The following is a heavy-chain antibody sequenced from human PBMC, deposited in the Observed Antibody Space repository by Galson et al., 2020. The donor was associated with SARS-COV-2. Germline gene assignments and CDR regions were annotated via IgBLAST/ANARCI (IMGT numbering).Heavy chain of an antibody. V-gene: IGHV3-33*06. Sequence: GGSLRLSCAASGFTFSSYGMHWVRQAPGKGLEWVAVIWYDGSNKYYADSVKGRFTISRDNSKNTLYLQMNSLRAEDTAVYYCAKGVRLWVGASWFDPWGQGTLVTVSS. CDR1: GFTFSSYG. CDR2: IWYDGSNK. D-gene: IGHD1-26*01. CDR3: AKGVRLWVGASWFDP. J-gene: IGHJ5*02.